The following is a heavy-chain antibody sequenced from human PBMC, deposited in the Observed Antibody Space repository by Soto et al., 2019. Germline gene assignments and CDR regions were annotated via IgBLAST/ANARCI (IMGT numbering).Heavy chain of an antibody. CDR1: GYTFTSYY. V-gene: IGHV1-46*01. CDR3: ARVEGHSYYYDSSGYYYGY. Sequence: ASVKVSCKASGYTFTSYYMHWVRQAPGQGLEWMGIINPSGGSTSYAQKFQGRVTMTRDTSTSTVYMELSSLRSEDTAVYYCARVEGHSYYYDSSGYYYGYWGQGTLVTVSS. J-gene: IGHJ4*02. D-gene: IGHD3-22*01. CDR2: INPSGGST.